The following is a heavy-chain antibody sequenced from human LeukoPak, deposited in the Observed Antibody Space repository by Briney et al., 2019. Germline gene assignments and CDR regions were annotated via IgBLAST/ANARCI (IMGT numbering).Heavy chain of an antibody. V-gene: IGHV3-21*01. Sequence: GRSLRLSSAPSAFTFSSYSMSWVRQAAGKWRGWVSSIRSSSTYIFYAGLRKGRFSISTDNSKNPIYLQMNSLIAADTGVYYCASTPTFDYWGQGTLVTDSS. CDR2: IRSSSTYI. J-gene: IGHJ4*02. CDR1: AFTFSSYS. CDR3: ASTPTFDY.